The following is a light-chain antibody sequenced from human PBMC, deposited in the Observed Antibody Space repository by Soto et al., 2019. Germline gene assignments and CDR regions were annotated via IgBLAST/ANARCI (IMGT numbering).Light chain of an antibody. J-gene: IGKJ1*01. Sequence: EIVLTQSPGTLSLSPGERATLSCRASQSVSSGYLAWYQQKPGQAPRLLIFGASTRATGIPDRFSGSGSGTDFTLTVSRLEPEDFAVYYCQPYGSSTWTFGQGTKVEIK. CDR1: QSVSSGY. CDR2: GAS. CDR3: QPYGSSTWT. V-gene: IGKV3-20*01.